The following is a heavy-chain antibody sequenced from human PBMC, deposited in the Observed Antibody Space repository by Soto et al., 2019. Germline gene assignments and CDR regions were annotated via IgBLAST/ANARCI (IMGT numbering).Heavy chain of an antibody. J-gene: IGHJ6*02. CDR2: INPNSGGT. CDR1: GYTFTGYY. Sequence: AASVKVSCKASGYTFTGYYMHWVRQAPGQGLEWMGWINPNSGGTNYAQKFQGWVTMTRDTSISTAYMELSRLRSDDTAVYYCARDLVVVPAATSPHYYYYYGMDVWGQGNTVTVSS. V-gene: IGHV1-2*04. D-gene: IGHD2-2*01. CDR3: ARDLVVVPAATSPHYYYYYGMDV.